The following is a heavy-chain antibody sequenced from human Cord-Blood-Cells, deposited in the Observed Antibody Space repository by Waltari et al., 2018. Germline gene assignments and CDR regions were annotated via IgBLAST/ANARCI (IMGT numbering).Heavy chain of an antibody. D-gene: IGHD1-20*01. J-gene: IGHJ4*02. V-gene: IGHV3-53*01. Sequence: EVQLVESGGGLIQPGGSLRLSCAASGFTVSSNYMSWVRQAPGKGLEWVSVIYSGGSTYYAGSVKGRFTISRDNSKNTLYLQMNSLRAEDTAVYYCARDLPSRDYKGDYWGQGTLVTVSS. CDR1: GFTVSSNY. CDR3: ARDLPSRDYKGDY. CDR2: IYSGGST.